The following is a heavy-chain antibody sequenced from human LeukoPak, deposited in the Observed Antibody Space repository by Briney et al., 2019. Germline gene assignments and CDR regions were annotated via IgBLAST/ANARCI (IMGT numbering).Heavy chain of an antibody. CDR2: IYYSGST. Sequence: SETLSLTCAVYGGSFSGYYWGWIRQPPGKGLEWIGSIYYSGSTYYNPSLKSRVTISVDTSKNQFSLKLSSVTAADTAVYYCARGPGDYGDYEGYYFDYWGQGTLVTVSS. D-gene: IGHD4-17*01. CDR1: GGSFSGYY. CDR3: ARGPGDYGDYEGYYFDY. J-gene: IGHJ4*02. V-gene: IGHV4-34*01.